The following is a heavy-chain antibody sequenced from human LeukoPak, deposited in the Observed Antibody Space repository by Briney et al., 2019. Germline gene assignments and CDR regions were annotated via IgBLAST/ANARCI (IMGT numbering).Heavy chain of an antibody. D-gene: IGHD1-26*01. V-gene: IGHV1-69*05. CDR3: ARVLGVATRPSEAFDI. CDR1: GYTFTNYG. J-gene: IGHJ3*02. Sequence: SVKVSCKASGYTFTNYGISWVRQAPGQGLEWMGGIIPIFGTANYAQKFQGRVTITTDESTSTAYMELSSLRSEDTAVYYCARVLGVATRPSEAFDIWGQGTMVTVSS. CDR2: IIPIFGTA.